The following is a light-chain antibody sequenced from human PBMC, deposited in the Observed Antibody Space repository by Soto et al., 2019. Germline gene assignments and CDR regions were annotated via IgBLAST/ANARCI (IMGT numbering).Light chain of an antibody. Sequence: EIVMTQSPATLSVSPGEGATLSCRASQSVSSKLAWYQQKPGQAPRLLIYGASTRATGIPARFSGSGSGTEFTLSISSLQSEDFAVYYCEQYKEWPPFTFGQGTRLEIK. CDR3: EQYKEWPPFT. CDR1: QSVSSK. CDR2: GAS. V-gene: IGKV3-15*01. J-gene: IGKJ5*01.